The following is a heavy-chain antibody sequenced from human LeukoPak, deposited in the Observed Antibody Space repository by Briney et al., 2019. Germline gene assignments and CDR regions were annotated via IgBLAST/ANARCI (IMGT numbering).Heavy chain of an antibody. D-gene: IGHD3-3*01. CDR3: AKALFLRDFWSGYFDF. CDR2: ISASGSAT. Sequence: GLSLSLSWAASGCICSNDGVYWVRQAPGKGLGWVAAISASGSATYYADSVRGGFTISRDNSKSTTYLQMNSLRAEDTAVFYCAKALFLRDFWSGYFDFWGQGIPVTVSS. CDR1: GCICSNDG. J-gene: IGHJ4*02. V-gene: IGHV3-23*01.